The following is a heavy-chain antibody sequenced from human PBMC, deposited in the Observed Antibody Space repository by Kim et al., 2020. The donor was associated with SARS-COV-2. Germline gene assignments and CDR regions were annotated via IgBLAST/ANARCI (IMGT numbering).Heavy chain of an antibody. V-gene: IGHV3-30*04. D-gene: IGHD3-10*01. Sequence: GGSLRLSCAASGFTFSSYAMHWVRQAPGKGLEWVAVISYDGSNKYYADSVKGRFTISRDNSKNTLYLQMNSLRAEDTAVYYCAREEVYYGSGSYWWHYYYGMDVWGQGTTVTVSS. CDR2: ISYDGSNK. CDR1: GFTFSSYA. J-gene: IGHJ6*02. CDR3: AREEVYYGSGSYWWHYYYGMDV.